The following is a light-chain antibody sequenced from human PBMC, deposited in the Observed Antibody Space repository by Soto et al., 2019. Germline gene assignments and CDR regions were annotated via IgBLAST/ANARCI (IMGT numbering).Light chain of an antibody. J-gene: IGKJ1*01. CDR2: TAT. Sequence: QMTQSPSSLSASVGDRVNITCRASQDISNFLAWYQQKPGEVPKVLIYTATTLTSGVPSRFSGSGSGTDFTLTISRLQPEDVATYFCLNYNNAPQTFGQGTKVEIK. CDR3: LNYNNAPQT. CDR1: QDISNF. V-gene: IGKV1-27*01.